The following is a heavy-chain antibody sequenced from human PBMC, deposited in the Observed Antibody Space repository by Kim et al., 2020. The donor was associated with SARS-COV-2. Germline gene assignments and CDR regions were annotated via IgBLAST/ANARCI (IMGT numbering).Heavy chain of an antibody. D-gene: IGHD3-16*01. J-gene: IGHJ4*02. CDR1: GGSISSSSYY. CDR3: ARLARENDWGRPRYYFDY. Sequence: SETLSLTCTVSGGSISSSSYYWGWIRQPPGKGLEWIGSIYYSGSTYYNPSLKSRVTISVDTSKNQFSLKLSSVTAAGTAVYYCARLARENDWGRPRYYFDYWGQGTLVTVSS. V-gene: IGHV4-39*01. CDR2: IYYSGST.